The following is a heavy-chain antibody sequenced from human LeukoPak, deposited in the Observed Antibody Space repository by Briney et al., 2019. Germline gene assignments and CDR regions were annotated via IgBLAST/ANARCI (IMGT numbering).Heavy chain of an antibody. V-gene: IGHV3-21*06. CDR2: ISGRSSHT. CDR1: GFTFSDYD. D-gene: IGHD3-16*01. CDR3: GRAFPPLRTSSAGDL. Sequence: GGSLRLSCSASGFTFSDYDMNWIRQAPGKGLEWIAAISGRSSHTYYGDSVKGRFSISRDNAKNLLYLQMNGLGAEDTAVYYCGRAFPPLRTSSAGDLWGQGTLVTVSS. J-gene: IGHJ4*02.